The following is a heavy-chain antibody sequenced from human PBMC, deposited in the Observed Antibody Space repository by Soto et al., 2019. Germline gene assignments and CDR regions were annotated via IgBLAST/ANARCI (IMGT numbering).Heavy chain of an antibody. CDR1: GYTFTGYY. D-gene: IGHD6-13*01. Sequence: GASVKVSCKASGYTFTGYYMHWVRQAPGQGLEWKGWINPNSGGTNYAQKNQGWVNMTRDTSISTAYMELSRLRSDDTAVYYCARGGGYSSSWYDPADYYYYYMDVWGKGTTVTVSS. J-gene: IGHJ6*03. CDR2: INPNSGGT. CDR3: ARGGGYSSSWYDPADYYYYYMDV. V-gene: IGHV1-2*04.